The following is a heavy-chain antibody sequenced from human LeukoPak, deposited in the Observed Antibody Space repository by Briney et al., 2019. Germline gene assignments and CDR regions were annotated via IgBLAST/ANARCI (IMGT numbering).Heavy chain of an antibody. Sequence: SETLSLTCTVSGASVNSDSYYWSWIRQPPGKGLEWVGHIYNGGSTNYNPSLKSRVTMSEDTSKNHFSVKLSSVTAADTAVYYCARHYRGLDYWGQGTLATVSS. J-gene: IGHJ4*02. V-gene: IGHV4-61*03. D-gene: IGHD4-23*01. CDR1: GASVNSDSYY. CDR2: IYNGGST. CDR3: ARHYRGLDY.